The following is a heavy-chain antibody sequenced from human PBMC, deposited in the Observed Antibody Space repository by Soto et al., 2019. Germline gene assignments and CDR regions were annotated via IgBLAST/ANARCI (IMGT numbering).Heavy chain of an antibody. CDR3: ASSRLRTLSV. D-gene: IGHD6-13*01. Sequence: QVQLQQWGAGLLKPSETLSLTCAVYGGSFSGYYWSWIRQPPGKGLEWIGEINHSGSTNYNPSLKSRVTISVDTSKNQFSLKLSSVTATDTAVYYCASSRLRTLSVWGQGTMVTVSS. J-gene: IGHJ3*01. CDR2: INHSGST. CDR1: GGSFSGYY. V-gene: IGHV4-34*01.